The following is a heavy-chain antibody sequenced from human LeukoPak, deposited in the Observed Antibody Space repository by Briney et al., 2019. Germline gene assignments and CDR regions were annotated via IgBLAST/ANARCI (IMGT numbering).Heavy chain of an antibody. V-gene: IGHV3-23*01. CDR2: ISDSGGYT. J-gene: IGHJ4*02. CDR3: AKLGNFASGSYSD. CDR1: GFTFGSFA. D-gene: IGHD3-10*01. Sequence: GGSMRLSCAASGFTFGSFAMSWVRPAPGKGLEWASGISDSGGYTYYADSVKGRFTISRDNSKNTLYLHMNSLRAEDTAVYYCAKLGNFASGSYSDWGQGTLVTVSS.